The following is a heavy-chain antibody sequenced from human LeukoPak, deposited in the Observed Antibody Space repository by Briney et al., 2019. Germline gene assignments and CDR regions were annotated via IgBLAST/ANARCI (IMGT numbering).Heavy chain of an antibody. CDR3: ARAVGGYSYGTRYYFDY. CDR2: IIPIFGTA. CDR1: GGTFSSYA. J-gene: IGHJ4*02. D-gene: IGHD5-18*01. V-gene: IGHV1-69*05. Sequence: SVKVSCKASGGTFSSYAISWMRQALGQGLEWMGGIIPIFGTANYAQKFQGRVTITTDESTSTAYMELSSLRSEDTAVYYCARAVGGYSYGTRYYFDYWGQGILVTVSS.